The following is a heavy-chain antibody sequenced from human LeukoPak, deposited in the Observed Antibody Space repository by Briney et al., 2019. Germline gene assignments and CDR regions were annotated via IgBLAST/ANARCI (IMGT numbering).Heavy chain of an antibody. CDR1: GDSITSYY. J-gene: IGHJ4*02. D-gene: IGHD2-21*01. V-gene: IGHV4-59*12. Sequence: SETLSLTCTVSGDSITSYYWSWIRQPPGKGLEWIGYIYYTGSTNYNPSLKSRVTMSVDTSKNQFSLKLSSVTAADTAVYYCARESRDLGHIDYWGQGTLVTVSS. CDR2: IYYTGST. CDR3: ARESRDLGHIDY.